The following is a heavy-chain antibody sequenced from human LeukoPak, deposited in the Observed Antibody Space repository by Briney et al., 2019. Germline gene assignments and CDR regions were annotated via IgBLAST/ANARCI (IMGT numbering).Heavy chain of an antibody. Sequence: GGSLRLSCVVSGFTFSSYYMHWVRQAPGKGLEWVAVISYDGSDKYSADSVKGRFTISRDNSKNTLYLQMNSLRAEDTAVYYCARGPYGSSGTPDAFDIWGQGTMVTVSS. J-gene: IGHJ3*02. D-gene: IGHD3-10*01. CDR1: GFTFSSYY. CDR3: ARGPYGSSGTPDAFDI. CDR2: ISYDGSDK. V-gene: IGHV3-33*05.